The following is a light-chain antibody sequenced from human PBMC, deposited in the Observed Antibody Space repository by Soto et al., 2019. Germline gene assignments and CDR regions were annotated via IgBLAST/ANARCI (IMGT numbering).Light chain of an antibody. V-gene: IGLV1-44*01. CDR1: SSNIESNT. CDR3: AAWDDILNGYV. CDR2: SNY. Sequence: QLVLTQPPSASGTPGQRVTISCSGSSSNIESNTVTWYQQLPGTAPKLVIYSNYDRPSGVPDRFSGSTSGTSASLVIRGLQSEDEADYYCAAWDDILNGYVLGGGTKLTVL. J-gene: IGLJ1*01.